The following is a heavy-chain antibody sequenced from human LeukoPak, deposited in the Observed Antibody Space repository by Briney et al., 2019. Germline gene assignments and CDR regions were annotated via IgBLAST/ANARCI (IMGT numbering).Heavy chain of an antibody. CDR2: ISGSGGST. V-gene: IGHV3-23*01. CDR3: ARDTLGEGEDANYAVYYFDY. D-gene: IGHD4/OR15-4a*01. CDR1: GFTFSSYA. J-gene: IGHJ4*02. Sequence: GGSLRLSCAASGFTFSSYAMSWVRQAPGRGLEWVSAISGSGGSTYYADSVKGRFTISRDNSKNTLYLQMNSLRADDTAFYYCARDTLGEGEDANYAVYYFDYWGQGTVVTVSS.